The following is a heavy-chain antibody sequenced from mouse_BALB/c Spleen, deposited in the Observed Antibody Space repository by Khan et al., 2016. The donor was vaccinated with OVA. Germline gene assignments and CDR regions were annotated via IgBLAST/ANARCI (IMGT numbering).Heavy chain of an antibody. CDR3: ARTYYRDDGYYAMDY. CDR2: IWGGGST. D-gene: IGHD2-14*01. J-gene: IGHJ4*01. Sequence: QVQLKESGPGLVAPSQSLSITCTVSGFSLSSYNVHWVRQPPGKGLEWLGMIWGGGSTTYNSVLKSRLSISTDNSKSHVFLKMNSLQTDDTAMYYCARTYYRDDGYYAMDYWGQGTSVTVSS. V-gene: IGHV2-6-4*01. CDR1: GFSLSSYN.